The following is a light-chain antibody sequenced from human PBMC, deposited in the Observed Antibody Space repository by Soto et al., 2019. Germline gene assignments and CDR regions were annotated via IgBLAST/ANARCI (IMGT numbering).Light chain of an antibody. CDR1: QTIDSW. J-gene: IGKJ4*01. CDR3: QQYNTYFSLT. CDR2: KTS. Sequence: ITISKSPSAVSPSLSHLVTITWRTSQTIDSWVAWFQQKPGKAPKLLIYKTSSLESGVPSRFIGSRSGTEYTLTISGLQPDGFASYYCQQYNTYFSLTVGGGTKVDIK. V-gene: IGKV1-5*03.